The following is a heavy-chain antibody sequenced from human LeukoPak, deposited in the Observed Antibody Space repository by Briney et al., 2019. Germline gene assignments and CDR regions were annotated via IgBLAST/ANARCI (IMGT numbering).Heavy chain of an antibody. CDR2: ISDTAGDS. J-gene: IGHJ4*02. V-gene: IGHV3-23*01. D-gene: IGHD4-17*01. Sequence: GGSLRLSCAASGFAFSGYAMSWVRQAPGKGLEWVSAISDTAGDSYYADSVKGRFSISRDNSKNTLYLQMNSLRAEDTAVYYCAKTVRDYGDYYFDYWGQGTLVTVSS. CDR3: AKTVRDYGDYYFDY. CDR1: GFAFSGYA.